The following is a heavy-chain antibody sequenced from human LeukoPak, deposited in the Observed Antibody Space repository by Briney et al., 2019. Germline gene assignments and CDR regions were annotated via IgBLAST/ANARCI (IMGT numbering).Heavy chain of an antibody. J-gene: IGHJ4*02. CDR1: GFTFSSYA. V-gene: IGHV3-23*01. CDR2: ISGGGGST. D-gene: IGHD3-3*01. Sequence: PGGSLRLSCAASGFTFSSYAMSWVRQAPGKGLEWVSTISGGGGSTDYADSVKGRFTISRDNSKNTLYLQMDSLGAEDTAEYYCATMGYDFWSGYWPDYWGQGTLVTVSS. CDR3: ATMGYDFWSGYWPDY.